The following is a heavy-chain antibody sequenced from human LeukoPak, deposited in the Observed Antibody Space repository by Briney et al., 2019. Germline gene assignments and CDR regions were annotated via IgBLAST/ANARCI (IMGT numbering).Heavy chain of an antibody. CDR1: GGSFSGYY. CDR2: INHSGST. CDR3: AKGTGYYDSSGSLFDY. D-gene: IGHD3-22*01. Sequence: SETLSLTCAVYGGSFSGYYWTWIRQPPGKGLEWIGEINHSGSTNYNPSLKSRVTISVDTSKNQFSLKLSSVAAADTAVYYCAKGTGYYDSSGSLFDYWGQGTLVTVSS. V-gene: IGHV4-34*01. J-gene: IGHJ4*02.